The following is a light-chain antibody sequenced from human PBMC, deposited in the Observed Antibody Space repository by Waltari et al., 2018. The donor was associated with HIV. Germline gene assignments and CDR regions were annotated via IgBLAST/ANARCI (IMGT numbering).Light chain of an antibody. CDR2: EVS. CDR1: SSDVGGYNY. CDR3: SSYTSSSTWV. Sequence: QSALTQPASVSGSPGQSITISCTGTSSDVGGYNYVSWYQQHPGKAPKRMIYEVSNPHAGVSTRVSGSQSGNTASLTISGLQAEDEADYYCSSYTSSSTWVFGGGTKLTVL. V-gene: IGLV2-14*01. J-gene: IGLJ3*02.